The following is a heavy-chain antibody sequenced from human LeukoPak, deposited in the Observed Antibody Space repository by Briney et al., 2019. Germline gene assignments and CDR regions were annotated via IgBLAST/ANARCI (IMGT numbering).Heavy chain of an antibody. J-gene: IGHJ4*02. Sequence: GGSLRLSCAASGFTFSNAWTNWVRQAPGKGLECGGRIRSKTDGETTDYAEAVKGRFTISRNDSKNTLYLKMNSLKTDDTAVYYCTGETYLFDYWGQGTLVTVSS. CDR2: IRSKTDGETT. CDR3: TGETYLFDY. V-gene: IGHV3-15*01. CDR1: GFTFSNAW.